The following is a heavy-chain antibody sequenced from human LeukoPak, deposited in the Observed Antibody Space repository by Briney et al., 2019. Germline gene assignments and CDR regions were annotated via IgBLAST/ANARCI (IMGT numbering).Heavy chain of an antibody. D-gene: IGHD2-2*01. Sequence: ASVTVSCKASGYTFTGYYIHWVRQAPGQGLEWMGWINPHSGGTNYAQKFQGRVTMTRDTSISTAYMELNRLRSDDTAVYYCARDVGEYCSSVSCYASNYWGQGTLVTVSS. J-gene: IGHJ4*02. CDR3: ARDVGEYCSSVSCYASNY. CDR2: INPHSGGT. V-gene: IGHV1-2*02. CDR1: GYTFTGYY.